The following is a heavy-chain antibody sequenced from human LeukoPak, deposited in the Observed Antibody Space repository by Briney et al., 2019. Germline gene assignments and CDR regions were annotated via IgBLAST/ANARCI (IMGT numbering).Heavy chain of an antibody. CDR2: INIDGTTT. Sequence: PGGSLRLSCSASGFNFSRYWMHWVRQAPGKGRVWVSRINIDGTTTTYTDSVKGRFTISRDNSKKTVYLEMNSLRSEDTALYFCARVGHGSSWFESWGQGTLITVSS. D-gene: IGHD6-13*01. J-gene: IGHJ5*01. CDR1: GFNFSRYW. V-gene: IGHV3-74*01. CDR3: ARVGHGSSWFES.